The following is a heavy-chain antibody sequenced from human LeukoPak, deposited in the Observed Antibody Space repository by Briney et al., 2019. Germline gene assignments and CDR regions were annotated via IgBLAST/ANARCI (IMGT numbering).Heavy chain of an antibody. CDR3: ARDLNYCGSGLNYYYGMDV. Sequence: SETLSLTCTVSGGSISSGGYYWSWTRQHPGKGLEWIGYIYYSGSTYYNPSLKSRVTISVDTSKNQFSLKLSSVTAADTAVYYCARDLNYCGSGLNYYYGMDVWGQGTTVTVSS. V-gene: IGHV4-31*03. CDR1: GGSISSGGYY. J-gene: IGHJ6*02. CDR2: IYYSGST. D-gene: IGHD3-10*01.